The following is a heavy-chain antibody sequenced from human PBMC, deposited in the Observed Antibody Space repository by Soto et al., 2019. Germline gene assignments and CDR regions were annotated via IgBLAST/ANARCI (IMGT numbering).Heavy chain of an antibody. V-gene: IGHV1-46*01. D-gene: IGHD4-4*01. CDR3: ASFPDYRNYQGDWFDP. Sequence: ASVKVSCKASGYTFTSYYMHWVRQAPGQGLEWMGIINPSGGSTSYAQKFQGRVTMTRDTSTSTVYMELSSLRSEDTAVYYCASFPDYRNYQGDWFDPWGQGTLVTVSS. CDR2: INPSGGST. CDR1: GYTFTSYY. J-gene: IGHJ5*02.